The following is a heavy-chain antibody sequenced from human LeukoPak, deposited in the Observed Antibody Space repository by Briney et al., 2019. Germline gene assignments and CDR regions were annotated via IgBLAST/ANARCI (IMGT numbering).Heavy chain of an antibody. D-gene: IGHD3-16*02. CDR1: GFTFSSYA. J-gene: IGHJ4*02. CDR3: ARGDYDYVWGSYRYYYFDY. V-gene: IGHV3-48*01. CDR2: ISSSSSTI. Sequence: PGGSLRLSCAASGFTFSSYAMSWVRQAPGKGLEWVSYISSSSSTIYYADSVKGRFTISRDNAKNSLYLQMNSLRAEDTAVYYCARGDYDYVWGSYRYYYFDYWGQGTLVTVSS.